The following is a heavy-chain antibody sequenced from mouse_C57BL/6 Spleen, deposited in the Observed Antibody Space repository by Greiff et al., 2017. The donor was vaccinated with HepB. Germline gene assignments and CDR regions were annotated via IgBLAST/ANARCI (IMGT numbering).Heavy chain of an antibody. V-gene: IGHV1-85*01. CDR1: GYTFTSYD. D-gene: IGHD2-4*01. Sequence: QVQLKESGPELVKPGASVKLSCKASGYTFTSYDINWVKQRPGQGLEWIGWIYPRDGSTKYNEKFKGKATLTVDTSSSTAYMELHSLTSEDSAVYFCARLDDYDGAWFAYWGQGTLVTVSA. CDR2: IYPRDGST. J-gene: IGHJ3*01. CDR3: ARLDDYDGAWFAY.